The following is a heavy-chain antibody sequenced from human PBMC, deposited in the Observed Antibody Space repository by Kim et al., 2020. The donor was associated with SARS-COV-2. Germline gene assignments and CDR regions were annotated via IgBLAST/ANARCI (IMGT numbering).Heavy chain of an antibody. V-gene: IGHV4-59*09. J-gene: IGHJ5*02. D-gene: IGHD5-12*01. CDR3: ARGGKWLRFGWFDP. Sequence: PSLKSRVTISVDTSKNQFSLKLSSVTAADTAVYYCARGGKWLRFGWFDPWGQGTLVTVSS.